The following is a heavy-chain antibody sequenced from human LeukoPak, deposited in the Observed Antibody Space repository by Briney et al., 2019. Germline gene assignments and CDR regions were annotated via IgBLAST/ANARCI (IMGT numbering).Heavy chain of an antibody. J-gene: IGHJ4*02. D-gene: IGHD2-2*02. Sequence: PGGSLRLSCAASGFTFSSYSVIWARQAPGKGLEWVSYVSSSGTTTYYADSVKGRFTISRDNAKNTLFLQMNSLRAGDTAVYYCAREYTSSAIQLFDYWGQGALVTVSS. CDR3: AREYTSSAIQLFDY. V-gene: IGHV3-48*04. CDR2: VSSSGTTT. CDR1: GFTFSSYS.